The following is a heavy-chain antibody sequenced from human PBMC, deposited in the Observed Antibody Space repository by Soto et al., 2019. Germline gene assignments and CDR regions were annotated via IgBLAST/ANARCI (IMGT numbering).Heavy chain of an antibody. V-gene: IGHV4-31*03. CDR3: ARVGYCSGGSCYSFPWFDP. CDR2: IYYSGST. J-gene: IGHJ5*02. Sequence: QVQLQESGPGLVKPSQTLSLTCTVSGGSISSGGYYWSWIRQHPGKGLEWIGYIYYSGSTYYNPSLKSRVTISVDTSKNQFSLKLSSVTAADTAVYYCARVGYCSGGSCYSFPWFDPWGQGTLVTVSS. D-gene: IGHD2-15*01. CDR1: GGSISSGGYY.